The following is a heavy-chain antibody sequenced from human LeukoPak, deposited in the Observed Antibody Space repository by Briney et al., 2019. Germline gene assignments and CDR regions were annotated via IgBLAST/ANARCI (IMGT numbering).Heavy chain of an antibody. Sequence: SVKVSCKASGGTFSNYAISWVRQAPGQGLERMGGIIPIFGTTNYAQKFQGRVTITADASTNTAYMELSILRSEDTAVYYCARGTSGHSYGYFYYYAMDVWGQGTTVTVSS. CDR1: GGTFSNYA. V-gene: IGHV1-69*13. D-gene: IGHD5-18*01. CDR2: IIPIFGTT. CDR3: ARGTSGHSYGYFYYYAMDV. J-gene: IGHJ6*02.